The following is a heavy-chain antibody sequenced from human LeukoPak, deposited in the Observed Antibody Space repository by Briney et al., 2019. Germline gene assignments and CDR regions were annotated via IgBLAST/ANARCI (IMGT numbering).Heavy chain of an antibody. D-gene: IGHD5-18*01. J-gene: IGHJ4*02. Sequence: ASVKVSCKASGYTFTDYYIHWLRQAPGQGLEWMGSINPKNGDTHYAHKFQGRVTMTKDTSISTAYMELTRLTSDDTAVYYCARDGYNYGYPYLDYWGQGTLVTVSS. CDR2: INPKNGDT. CDR1: GYTFTDYY. V-gene: IGHV1-2*07. CDR3: ARDGYNYGYPYLDY.